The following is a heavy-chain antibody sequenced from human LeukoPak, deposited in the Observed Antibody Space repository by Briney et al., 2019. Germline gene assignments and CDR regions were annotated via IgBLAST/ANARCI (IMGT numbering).Heavy chain of an antibody. J-gene: IGHJ4*02. V-gene: IGHV3-7*01. CDR1: GFTFSSYW. CDR3: ARARFKGRFDY. CDR2: IKQDGSEK. Sequence: GGSLRLSCAASGFTFSSYWMSWVRQAPGKGLEWVANIKQDGSEKYYVDSVKGRFTISRDNAKNSLYLQMNSLGAEDTAVYYCARARFKGRFDYWGQGTLVTVSS.